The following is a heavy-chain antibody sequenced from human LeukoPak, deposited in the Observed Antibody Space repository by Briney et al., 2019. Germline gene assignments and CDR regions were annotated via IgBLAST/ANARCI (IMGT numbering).Heavy chain of an antibody. V-gene: IGHV3-9*01. CDR2: INWNSGGI. CDR3: AKGGIGYCSSTSCYLNAFDI. CDR1: GFTFNDYA. D-gene: IGHD2-2*01. J-gene: IGHJ3*02. Sequence: PGGSLRLSCAASGFTFNDYAMHWVRQAPGKGLEWVSSINWNSGGIGYADSVKGRFTISRDNAKNSLYLQMNSLRAEDTALYYCAKGGIGYCSSTSCYLNAFDIWGQGTMVTVSS.